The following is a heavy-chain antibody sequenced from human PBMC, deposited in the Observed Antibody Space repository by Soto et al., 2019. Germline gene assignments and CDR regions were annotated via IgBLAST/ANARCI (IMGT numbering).Heavy chain of an antibody. CDR3: ARWHCSGGSCYLWFDP. CDR1: GGTFSSYA. J-gene: IGHJ5*02. CDR2: IIPIFGTA. D-gene: IGHD2-15*01. V-gene: IGHV1-69*01. Sequence: QVQLVQSGAEVKKPGSSVKVSCTASGGTFSSYAISWVRQAPGQGLEWMGGIIPIFGTANYAQKFQGRVTITADESTSTADMELSSLRSEDTAVYYCARWHCSGGSCYLWFDPWGQGTLVTVSS.